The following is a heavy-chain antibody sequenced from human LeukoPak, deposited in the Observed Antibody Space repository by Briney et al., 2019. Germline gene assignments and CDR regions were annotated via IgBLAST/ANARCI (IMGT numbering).Heavy chain of an antibody. J-gene: IGHJ4*02. V-gene: IGHV1-24*01. CDR3: ATEKAWNHGGFDY. CDR2: FDAEKDET. Sequence: ASVKVSCKVSEYTVTKLSFHWVRQAPGEGLEWMGGFDAEKDETIYAQKFQGRVTVTQETSTDTAYMELSSLRSEDTAVYYCATEKAWNHGGFDYWGQGTPVIVSS. D-gene: IGHD1-14*01. CDR1: EYTVTKLS.